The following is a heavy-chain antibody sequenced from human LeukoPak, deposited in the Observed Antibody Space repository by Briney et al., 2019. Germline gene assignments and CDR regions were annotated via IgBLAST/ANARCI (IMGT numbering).Heavy chain of an antibody. Sequence: PGGSLRLSCAASGFTFSSYALSWVRQPPGKGLEWVSAISGSGGSTYYADSVKGRFTISRDNSKNTLYLQMNSLRAEDTAVYYCAKAPRDYYGSGSYPLAGFDPWGQGTLVTVSS. CDR3: AKAPRDYYGSGSYPLAGFDP. J-gene: IGHJ5*02. V-gene: IGHV3-23*01. D-gene: IGHD3-10*01. CDR1: GFTFSSYA. CDR2: ISGSGGST.